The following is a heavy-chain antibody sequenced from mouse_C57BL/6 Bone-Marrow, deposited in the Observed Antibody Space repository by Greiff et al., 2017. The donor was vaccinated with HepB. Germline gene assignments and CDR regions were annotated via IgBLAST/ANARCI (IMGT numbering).Heavy chain of an antibody. V-gene: IGHV5-12*01. J-gene: IGHJ2*01. CDR2: ISNGGGST. Sequence: EVNVVESGGGLVQPGGSLKLSCAASGFTFSDYYMYWVRQTPEKRLEWVAYISNGGGSTYYPDTVKGRFTISRDNAKNTLYLQMSRLKSEDTAMYYCARRGTTVGYYFDYWGQGTTLTVSS. CDR1: GFTFSDYY. D-gene: IGHD1-1*01. CDR3: ARRGTTVGYYFDY.